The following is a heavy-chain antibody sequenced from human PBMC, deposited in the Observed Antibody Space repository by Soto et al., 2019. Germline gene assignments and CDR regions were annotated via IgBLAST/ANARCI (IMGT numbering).Heavy chain of an antibody. V-gene: IGHV1-18*04. J-gene: IGHJ4*02. CDR3: ATAGNYDSSGRDF. CDR1: GFIFNNYA. CDR2: ISANSGNT. D-gene: IGHD3-22*01. Sequence: GASVKVSCKAFGFIFNNYAISWVRQAPGQGLEWMGWISANSGNTNYAQKLQGRVTMTTDTSTSTAYMELRSLRSDDTAVYYCATAGNYDSSGRDFWVQGTLVTVSS.